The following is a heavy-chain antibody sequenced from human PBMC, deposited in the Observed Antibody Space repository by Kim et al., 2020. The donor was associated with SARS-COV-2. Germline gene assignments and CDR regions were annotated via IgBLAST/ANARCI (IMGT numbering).Heavy chain of an antibody. Sequence: ASVKVSCKASGYTFTSYYMHWVRQAPGQGLEWMGIINPSGGSTSYAQKFQGRVTMTRDTSTSTVYMELSSLRSEDTAVYYCARDRRYDILTGYPTATSYFDYWGQGTLVTVSS. CDR2: INPSGGST. V-gene: IGHV1-46*01. D-gene: IGHD3-9*01. J-gene: IGHJ4*02. CDR3: ARDRRYDILTGYPTATSYFDY. CDR1: GYTFTSYY.